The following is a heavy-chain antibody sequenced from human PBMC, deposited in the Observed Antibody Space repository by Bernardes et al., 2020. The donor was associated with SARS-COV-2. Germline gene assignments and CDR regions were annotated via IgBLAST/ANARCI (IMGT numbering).Heavy chain of an antibody. CDR1: GFTFDDYA. D-gene: IGHD3-10*01. V-gene: IGHV3-9*01. CDR2: ISWNSGSI. J-gene: IGHJ3*02. Sequence: GGSLRLSCAASGFTFDDYAMHWVRQAPGKGLEWVSGISWNSGSIGYADSVKGRFTISRDNAKNSLYLQMNSLRAEDTALYYCAKVRDVWFGELYDAFDIWGQGTMVTVSS. CDR3: AKVRDVWFGELYDAFDI.